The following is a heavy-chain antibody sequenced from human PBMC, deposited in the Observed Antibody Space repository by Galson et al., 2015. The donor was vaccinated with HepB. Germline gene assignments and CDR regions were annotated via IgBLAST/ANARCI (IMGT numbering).Heavy chain of an antibody. J-gene: IGHJ6*03. CDR2: MNPNSGNT. CDR1: GYTFTSYY. V-gene: IGHV1-8*02. Sequence: SVKVSCKASGYTFTSYYMHWVRQAPGQGLEWMGWMNPNSGNTGYAQKFQGRVTMTRNTSISTAYMELSSLRSEDTAVYYCARGDSSSWYLGYYYYYMDVWGKGTTVTVSS. CDR3: ARGDSSSWYLGYYYYYMDV. D-gene: IGHD6-13*01.